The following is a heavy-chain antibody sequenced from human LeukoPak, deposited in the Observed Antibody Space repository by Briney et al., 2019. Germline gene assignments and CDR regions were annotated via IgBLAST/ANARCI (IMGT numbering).Heavy chain of an antibody. Sequence: SETLSLTCAVYGGSFSGYYWSWIRQPPGKGLEWIGEINHSGSTNYNPSLKSRVTISVDTSKNQFSLKLSSVTAADTAVYYCARDRDGSGREIDYWGQGALVTVSS. V-gene: IGHV4-34*01. CDR2: INHSGST. J-gene: IGHJ4*02. CDR1: GGSFSGYY. D-gene: IGHD3-10*01. CDR3: ARDRDGSGREIDY.